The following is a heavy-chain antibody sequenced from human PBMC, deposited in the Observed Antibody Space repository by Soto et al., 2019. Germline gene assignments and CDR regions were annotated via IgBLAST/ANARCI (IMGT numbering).Heavy chain of an antibody. D-gene: IGHD2-2*01. J-gene: IGHJ4*02. CDR3: ERVFSTYYHFDY. Sequence: SETLSLTCAGDGCFLIESYWTWIRQPPGPGLEWIGEINHVGGTNYNPSLKSRVTMSVDTSQNQFSLRLISVTAADTAVYYCERVFSTYYHFDYWGQGTLVTVS. CDR2: INHVGGT. CDR1: GCFLIESY. V-gene: IGHV4-34*01.